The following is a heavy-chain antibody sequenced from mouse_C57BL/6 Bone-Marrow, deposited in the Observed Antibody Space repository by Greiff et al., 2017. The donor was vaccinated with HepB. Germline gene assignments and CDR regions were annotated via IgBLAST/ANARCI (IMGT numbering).Heavy chain of an antibody. CDR2: IDPSDSYT. V-gene: IGHV1-50*01. Sequence: VKLQQPGAELVKPGASVKLSCKASGYTFTSYWMQWVKQRPGQGLEWIGEIDPSDSYTNYNQKFKGKATLTVDTSSSTAYMQLSSLTSEDSAVYYCARQGDYYGSSYVDFDVWGTGTTVTVSS. D-gene: IGHD1-1*01. CDR1: GYTFTSYW. CDR3: ARQGDYYGSSYVDFDV. J-gene: IGHJ1*03.